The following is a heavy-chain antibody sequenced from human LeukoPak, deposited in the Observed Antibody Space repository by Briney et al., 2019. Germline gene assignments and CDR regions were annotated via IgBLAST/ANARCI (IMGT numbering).Heavy chain of an antibody. Sequence: ASVKVSCTASGYTFTSYAMNWVRQAPGQGLEWMGWINTNTGNPTYAQGFTGRFVFSLDTSVSTAYLQFSSLKAEDTAVYYCARVSRTDFWSGYLFDYWGQGTLVTVSS. D-gene: IGHD3-3*01. CDR1: GYTFTSYA. J-gene: IGHJ4*02. CDR3: ARVSRTDFWSGYLFDY. V-gene: IGHV7-4-1*02. CDR2: INTNTGNP.